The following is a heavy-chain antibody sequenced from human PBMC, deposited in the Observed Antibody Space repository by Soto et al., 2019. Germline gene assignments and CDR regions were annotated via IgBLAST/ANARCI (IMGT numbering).Heavy chain of an antibody. J-gene: IGHJ4*02. CDR2: ISGNGGST. CDR1: LVTFRGSA. V-gene: IGHV3-23*01. Sequence: EVTRRRTWEAELVTFRGSAMSLHRQPQREGLEWISAISGNGGSTYYADSVKGRFTISRDNSKNTLYLQMNSLRAEDTAVYYCAKVGGDIVATIPNFDYWGRGTLGAASS. CDR3: AKVGGDIVATIPNFDY. D-gene: IGHD5-12*01.